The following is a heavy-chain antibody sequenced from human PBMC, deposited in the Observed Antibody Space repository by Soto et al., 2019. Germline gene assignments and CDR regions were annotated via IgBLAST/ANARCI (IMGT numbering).Heavy chain of an antibody. D-gene: IGHD2-15*01. CDR3: AKNLLVTLPDAFDI. Sequence: ASVKVSCKASGYTFTGYYMHWVRQAPGQGLEWMGWINPNSGGANYAQKLQGRVTMTRDTSISTDYMELSRLRSDDTAVYYCAKNLLVTLPDAFDIWGQGTMVTVSS. CDR1: GYTFTGYY. CDR2: INPNSGGA. V-gene: IGHV1-2*02. J-gene: IGHJ3*02.